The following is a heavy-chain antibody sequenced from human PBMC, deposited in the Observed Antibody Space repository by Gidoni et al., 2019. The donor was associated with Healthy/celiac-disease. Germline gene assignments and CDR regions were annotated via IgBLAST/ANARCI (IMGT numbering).Heavy chain of an antibody. J-gene: IGHJ4*02. Sequence: QVQLQQWGAGLLKPSETLSLTCAVYGGSFSGYYWSWIRQPPGKGLEWIGEINHSGSTNYNPSLKSRVTISVDTSKNQFSLKLSSVTAADTAVYYCARGWSAVAGLYYFDYWGQGTLVTVSS. D-gene: IGHD6-19*01. CDR3: ARGWSAVAGLYYFDY. CDR2: INHSGST. V-gene: IGHV4-34*01. CDR1: GGSFSGYY.